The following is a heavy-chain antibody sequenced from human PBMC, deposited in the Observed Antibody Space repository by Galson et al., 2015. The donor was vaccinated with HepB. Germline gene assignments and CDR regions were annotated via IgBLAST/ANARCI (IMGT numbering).Heavy chain of an antibody. CDR1: GFTFSNYW. J-gene: IGHJ6*04. CDR3: ASLVAYYYFGMDV. CDR2: INSDGSST. D-gene: IGHD2-15*01. V-gene: IGHV3-74*01. Sequence: SLRLSCAASGFTFSNYWMYWVRQAPGKGLVWVSRINSDGSSTTYAHSVKGRFTVARDNAKNTLYLQMNSLTVEDTSVYYWASLVAYYYFGMDVWGEGTTVTDSS.